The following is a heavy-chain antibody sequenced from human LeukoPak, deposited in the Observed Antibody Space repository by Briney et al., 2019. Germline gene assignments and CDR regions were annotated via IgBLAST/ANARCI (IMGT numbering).Heavy chain of an antibody. CDR2: IKGKTDGGTT. CDR3: TTDYLSLLWFGELFGVFDY. V-gene: IGHV3-15*01. J-gene: IGHJ4*02. Sequence: PGGSLRLSCAASGFTFSNAWMSWVRQAPGKGLEWVGRIKGKTDGGTTDYAAPVKGRFTISRDDSKNTLYLQMNSLKTEDTAVYYCTTDYLSLLWFGELFGVFDYWGQGTLVTVSS. D-gene: IGHD3-10*01. CDR1: GFTFSNAW.